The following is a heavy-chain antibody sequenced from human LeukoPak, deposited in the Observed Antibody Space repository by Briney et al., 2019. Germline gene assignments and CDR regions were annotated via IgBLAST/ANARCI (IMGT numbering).Heavy chain of an antibody. CDR2: IYHSGST. V-gene: IGHV4-30-2*01. J-gene: IGHJ4*02. D-gene: IGHD3-22*01. CDR1: GGSISSGNYY. CDR3: ARDSDDSSGYYSFDY. Sequence: SETLSLTCTVSGGSISSGNYYWSWIRQPPGKGLEWIGYIYHSGSTYYNPSLKSRVTISVDRSKNQFSLKLSSVTAADTAVYYCARDSDDSSGYYSFDYWGQGTLVTVSS.